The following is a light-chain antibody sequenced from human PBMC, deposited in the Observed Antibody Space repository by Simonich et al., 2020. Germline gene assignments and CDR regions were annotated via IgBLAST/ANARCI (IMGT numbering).Light chain of an antibody. CDR2: DAS. CDR3: QQFNSYPFT. J-gene: IGKJ3*01. CDR1: QGISSA. V-gene: IGKV1-13*02. Sequence: AIRMTQSPSSLSASVGDRVTITCRASQGISSALAWYQQKPGKAPKLLVYDASSLESGVPSRFRGSGYGTDFTLTISSLQPEDFATYYCQQFNSYPFTFGPGTKVDIK.